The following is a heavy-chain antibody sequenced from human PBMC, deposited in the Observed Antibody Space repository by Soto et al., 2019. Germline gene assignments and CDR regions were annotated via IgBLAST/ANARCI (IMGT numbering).Heavy chain of an antibody. Sequence: EVQLVESGGGLVQPGGSLRLSCVASGIPVSSNYMTWVRQAPGKGLEWVSVLHSGGDTYYANSVKGRFTISRHDSTNMLFRQMNSLTAEDTAVYYCARDGPYYYASRMDVWGQGTTVTVSS. D-gene: IGHD3-10*01. CDR2: LHSGGDT. CDR1: GIPVSSNY. CDR3: ARDGPYYYASRMDV. V-gene: IGHV3-53*04. J-gene: IGHJ6*02.